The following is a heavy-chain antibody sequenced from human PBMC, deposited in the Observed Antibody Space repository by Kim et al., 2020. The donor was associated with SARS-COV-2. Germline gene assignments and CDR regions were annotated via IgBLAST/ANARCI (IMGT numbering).Heavy chain of an antibody. CDR3: ARDFSVHLSFEVAC. J-gene: IGHJ4*02. CDR1: GYTFTTSY. V-gene: IGHV1-46*01. D-gene: IGHD3-16*01. CDR2: INPSGGST. Sequence: ASVKVSCKASGYTFTTSYIHWVRQAPGQGLEWMGIINPSGGSTNYAQTFQGRVTITRDTSTSTVYMELSSLRYEDTAVYYCARDFSVHLSFEVACWGQGTLVTVSS.